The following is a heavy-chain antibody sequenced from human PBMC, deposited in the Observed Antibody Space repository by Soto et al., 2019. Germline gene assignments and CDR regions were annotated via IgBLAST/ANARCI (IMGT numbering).Heavy chain of an antibody. CDR2: ITAYNGNT. Sequence: QVQLLQSGAEVKKPGASVKVSCKDSGYTFTDYSFSWVRQAPGQGLEWMGWITAYNGNTNYAQKFQGRVTMTTDTSTRSAYMELMSLRTDDSAISYCARALVLVTTRGESHYSDYWGQGTVVTVSS. V-gene: IGHV1-18*01. J-gene: IGHJ4*02. D-gene: IGHD2-21*02. CDR3: ARALVLVTTRGESHYSDY. CDR1: GYTFTDYS.